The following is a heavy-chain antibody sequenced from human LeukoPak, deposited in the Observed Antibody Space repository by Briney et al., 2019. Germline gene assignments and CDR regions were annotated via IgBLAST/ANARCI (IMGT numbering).Heavy chain of an antibody. CDR2: INPSGTGT. V-gene: IGHV1-46*01. CDR3: ARVTYSYGTDY. J-gene: IGHJ4*02. Sequence: ASVKVSCKASGYTITNNYMHWVRQAPGQGLEWMGVINPSGTGTSYAQKFQGRVTMTRDTSTSTVYMELSSLRSEDTAVYYCARVTYSYGTDYWGQGTLVTVSS. D-gene: IGHD5-18*01. CDR1: GYTITNNY.